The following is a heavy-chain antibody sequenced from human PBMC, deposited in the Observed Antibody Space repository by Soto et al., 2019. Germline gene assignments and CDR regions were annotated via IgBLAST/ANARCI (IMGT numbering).Heavy chain of an antibody. CDR2: ISSSSSYI. J-gene: IGHJ5*02. CDR1: GFTFSSYS. D-gene: IGHD1-7*01. V-gene: IGHV3-21*01. CDR3: ARGQTGTNWFDP. Sequence: GGSLRLSCAASGFTFSSYSMNWVRQAPGKGLEWVSSISSSSSYIYYADSVKGRFTISRDNAKNSLYLQMNSLRAEDTAVYYCARGQTGTNWFDPWGQGTLVTVSS.